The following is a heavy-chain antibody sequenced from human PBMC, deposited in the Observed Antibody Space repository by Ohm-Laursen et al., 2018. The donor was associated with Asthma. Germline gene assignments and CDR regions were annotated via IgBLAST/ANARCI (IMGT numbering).Heavy chain of an antibody. J-gene: IGHJ4*02. CDR3: AKDQINYYDSSGYYVDY. V-gene: IGHV3-21*01. D-gene: IGHD3-22*01. CDR1: GYTFSRYS. Sequence: SLRLSCAASGYTFSRYSIHWVRQVPGKGLEWVASISTASSFIYYADSVRDRFTTSRDNARNSVYLQMNSLRAEDTAVYYCAKDQINYYDSSGYYVDYWGQGTLVTVSS. CDR2: ISTASSFI.